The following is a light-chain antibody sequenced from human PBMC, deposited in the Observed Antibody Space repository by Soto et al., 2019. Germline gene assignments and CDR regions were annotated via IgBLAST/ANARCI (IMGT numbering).Light chain of an antibody. Sequence: SYELTQPPSVSVSPGQTASITCSGDKLGDKYVCWYQQKPGQSPVLLIYQDTKRPSEIPERFSGSNSGNTATLTISGTQAMDEGDYYCQAWDSSIVTFGGGTKLTVL. J-gene: IGLJ2*01. V-gene: IGLV3-1*01. CDR3: QAWDSSIVT. CDR2: QDT. CDR1: KLGDKY.